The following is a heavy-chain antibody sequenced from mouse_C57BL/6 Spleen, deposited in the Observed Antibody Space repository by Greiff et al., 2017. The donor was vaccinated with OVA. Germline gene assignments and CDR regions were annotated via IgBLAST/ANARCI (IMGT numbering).Heavy chain of an antibody. J-gene: IGHJ4*01. CDR2: IDPSDSYT. CDR3: AKGGYYAMDY. CDR1: GYTFTSYW. V-gene: IGHV1-69*01. Sequence: QVQLQQPGAELVMPGASVKLSCKASGYTFTSYWMHWVKQRPGQGLEWIGDIDPSDSYTNYNQKFKGKSTLTVDKSTSTAYMQLSSLTSEDAAVYYGAKGGYYAMDYWGQGTSVTVFS.